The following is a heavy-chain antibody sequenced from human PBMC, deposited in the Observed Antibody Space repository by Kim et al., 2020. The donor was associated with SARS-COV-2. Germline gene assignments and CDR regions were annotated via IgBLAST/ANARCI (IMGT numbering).Heavy chain of an antibody. J-gene: IGHJ4*02. CDR2: IRSKANSYAT. CDR3: TTLRVDSWDSGDY. V-gene: IGHV3-73*01. D-gene: IGHD1-26*01. CDR1: GFTFSGSA. Sequence: GGSLRLSCAASGFTFSGSAMHWVRQASGKGLEWVGRIRSKANSYATAYAASVKGRFTISRDDSKNTAYLQMNSLKNEDTAVYYCTTLRVDSWDSGDYWGQGTLVTVSS.